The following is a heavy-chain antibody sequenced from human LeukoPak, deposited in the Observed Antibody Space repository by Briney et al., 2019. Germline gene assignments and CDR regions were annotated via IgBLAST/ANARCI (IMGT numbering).Heavy chain of an antibody. V-gene: IGHV1-2*04. D-gene: IGHD6-13*01. CDR3: ARGSSSWFGLELLANYYYYGMDV. J-gene: IGHJ6*02. CDR2: INPNSGGT. Sequence: ASVKVSCKASGYTFTGYYMHWVRQAPGQGLEWMGWINPNSGGTNYAQKFQGWVTMTRDTSISTAYMELSRLRSDDTAVYYCARGSSSWFGLELLANYYYYGMDVWGQGTTATVSS. CDR1: GYTFTGYY.